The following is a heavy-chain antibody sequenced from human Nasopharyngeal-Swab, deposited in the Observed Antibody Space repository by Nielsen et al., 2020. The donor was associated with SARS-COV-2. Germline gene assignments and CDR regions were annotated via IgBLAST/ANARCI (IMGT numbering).Heavy chain of an antibody. CDR1: GGSFSGYY. CDR3: ARAGRYCSGGSCYSGAFDI. D-gene: IGHD2-15*01. Sequence: SETLSLTCAVYGGSFSGYYWSWIRQPPGKGLEWIGEINHSGSTNYNPSLKSRVTISVDTSKNRFSLKLSSVTAADTAVYYCARAGRYCSGGSCYSGAFDIWGQGTMVTVSS. CDR2: INHSGST. J-gene: IGHJ3*02. V-gene: IGHV4-34*01.